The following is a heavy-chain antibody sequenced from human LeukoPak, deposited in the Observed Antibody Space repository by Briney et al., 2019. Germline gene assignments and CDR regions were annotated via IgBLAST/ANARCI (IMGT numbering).Heavy chain of an antibody. CDR1: GFTFSSYS. J-gene: IGHJ4*02. D-gene: IGHD5-18*01. V-gene: IGHV3-21*01. CDR3: ARVGDGGYSYGNHFDY. Sequence: GGSLRLSCAASGFTFSSYSMNWVRQAPGKGLEWVSSISSSSSYIYYADSVKGRFTISRDNAKNSLYLQMNSLRAEDTAVYYCARVGDGGYSYGNHFDYWGQGTLVTVSS. CDR2: ISSSSSYI.